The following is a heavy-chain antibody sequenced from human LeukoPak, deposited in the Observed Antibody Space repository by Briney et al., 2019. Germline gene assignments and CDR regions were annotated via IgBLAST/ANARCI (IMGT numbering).Heavy chain of an antibody. CDR3: ASRIAAAYAEYFQH. J-gene: IGHJ1*01. Sequence: SETLSLTCAVYGGSFSGYYWSWIRQPPGKGLEWVGEINHSGSTNYNPSLKSRVNISVDTSKNQFSLKLSSVTAADTAVYYCASRIAAAYAEYFQHWGQGTLVTVSS. V-gene: IGHV4-34*01. CDR1: GGSFSGYY. CDR2: INHSGST. D-gene: IGHD6-13*01.